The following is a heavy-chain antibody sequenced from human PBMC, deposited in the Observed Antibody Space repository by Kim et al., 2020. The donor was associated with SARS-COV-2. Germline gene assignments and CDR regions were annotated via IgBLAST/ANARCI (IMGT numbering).Heavy chain of an antibody. D-gene: IGHD3-16*01. CDR1: GLRFNDYG. CDR3: VRGGPPSYYYHGMDV. CDR2: INWDGRSI. J-gene: IGHJ6*02. Sequence: GGSLRLSCAGSGLRFNDYGMSWVRQVPGKGLEWVSGINWDGRSIGYTDSVKGRFTISRNNAKNSLYLQMNSLRGEDTAMYYCVRGGPPSYYYHGMDVWGQGTTVTV. V-gene: IGHV3-20*04.